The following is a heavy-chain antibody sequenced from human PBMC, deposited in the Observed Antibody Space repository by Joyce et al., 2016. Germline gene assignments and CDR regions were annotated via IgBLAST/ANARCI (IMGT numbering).Heavy chain of an antibody. Sequence: QVQLVQSGAEVKKPVSSVKVSCKTSGGTFSSYSITWVRQAPGQGLELMGRIIPILGIAAYAQKFQGRVTITADKTTSTGYMELRSLRSEDTAVYYCARDRPLVGATQFDYWGQGTLVTVSS. J-gene: IGHJ4*02. CDR2: IIPILGIA. V-gene: IGHV1-69*08. CDR1: GGTFSSYS. CDR3: ARDRPLVGATQFDY. D-gene: IGHD1-26*01.